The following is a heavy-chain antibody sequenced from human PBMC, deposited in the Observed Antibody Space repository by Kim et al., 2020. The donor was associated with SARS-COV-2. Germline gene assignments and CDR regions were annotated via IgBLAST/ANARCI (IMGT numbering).Heavy chain of an antibody. J-gene: IGHJ6*02. Sequence: SETLSLTCTVSGGSISGSNYYWAWIRQSPGKGLEWIGHVYYSGSPSYNTSLKGRVTISVDTSKNQFSLKLNSVTAADTAVYYCARDGYNPFGMDVWGQGT. CDR3: ARDGYNPFGMDV. D-gene: IGHD5-12*01. V-gene: IGHV4-39*07. CDR1: GGSISGSNYY. CDR2: VYYSGSP.